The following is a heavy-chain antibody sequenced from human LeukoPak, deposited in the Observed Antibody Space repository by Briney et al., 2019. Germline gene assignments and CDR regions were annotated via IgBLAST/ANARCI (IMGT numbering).Heavy chain of an antibody. CDR2: ISGSASST. CDR1: GFTFSSFT. CDR3: ATDYIWWLRSGYFDY. V-gene: IGHV3-23*01. Sequence: PGGSLRLSCVASGFTFSSFTMNWVRQAPGKGLEWVSGISGSASSTFYADSVKGRFTISRDNSKNTLYLQMNSLRAEDMAVYYCATDYIWWLRSGYFDYWGQGTLVTVSS. J-gene: IGHJ4*02. D-gene: IGHD2-8*02.